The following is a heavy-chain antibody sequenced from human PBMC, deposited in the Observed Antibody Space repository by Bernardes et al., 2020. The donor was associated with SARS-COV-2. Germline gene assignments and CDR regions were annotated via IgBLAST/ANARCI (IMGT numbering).Heavy chain of an antibody. Sequence: ASVKDSCKASGYTFTSYDINWVRQTTGQGLEWMGWIKPDSGNTGYAQKFQGRVTMTRDTSINTAYMELTSLRSEDTAVYYCARIAYYDFWSGYAFDYWGQGTLVTVSS. D-gene: IGHD3-3*01. CDR2: IKPDSGNT. CDR3: ARIAYYDFWSGYAFDY. V-gene: IGHV1-8*02. CDR1: GYTFTSYD. J-gene: IGHJ4*02.